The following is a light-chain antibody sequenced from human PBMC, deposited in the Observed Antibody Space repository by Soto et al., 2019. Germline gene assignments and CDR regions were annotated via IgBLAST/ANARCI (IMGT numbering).Light chain of an antibody. Sequence: QSALTQPASVSGSPGQSITISCTGTSSDVGGYNYVSWYQQHPGKAPKLMIYEVTNRPSGVSNRFSGSKSGNTASLTISGLQAKDEADYYCSSYTSSNTLVLGGGTKLTVL. J-gene: IGLJ2*01. CDR1: SSDVGGYNY. V-gene: IGLV2-14*01. CDR3: SSYTSSNTLV. CDR2: EVT.